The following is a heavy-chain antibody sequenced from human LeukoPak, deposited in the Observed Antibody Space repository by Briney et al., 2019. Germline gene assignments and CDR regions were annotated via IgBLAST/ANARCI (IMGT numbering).Heavy chain of an antibody. CDR3: ARGFFPKAYYYDSSRPDAFDI. J-gene: IGHJ3*02. CDR1: GFTFSSYG. D-gene: IGHD3-22*01. V-gene: IGHV3-33*01. Sequence: GGSLRLSCAASGFTFSSYGMHWVRQAPGKGLEWVAVIWYDGSNKYYADSVKGRFTISRDNSKNTLYLQMNSLRAEDTAVYYCARGFFPKAYYYDSSRPDAFDIWGQGTMVTVSS. CDR2: IWYDGSNK.